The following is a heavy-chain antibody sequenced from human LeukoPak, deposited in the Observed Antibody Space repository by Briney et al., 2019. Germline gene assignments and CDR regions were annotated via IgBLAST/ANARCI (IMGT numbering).Heavy chain of an antibody. Sequence: ASVKVSCKASGYTFTSYGISWVRQAPGQGLEWMGWISAYNGNTNYAQKLQGRVTMTTDTSTSTAYMELRSLRSVDTAVYYCARAGGEAAAAIDAFDIWGQGTMVTVSS. CDR1: GYTFTSYG. CDR2: ISAYNGNT. D-gene: IGHD6-13*01. CDR3: ARAGGEAAAAIDAFDI. V-gene: IGHV1-18*01. J-gene: IGHJ3*02.